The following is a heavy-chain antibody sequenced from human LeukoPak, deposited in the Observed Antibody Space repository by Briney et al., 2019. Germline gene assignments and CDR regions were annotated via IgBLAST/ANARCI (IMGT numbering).Heavy chain of an antibody. CDR2: INPNSGGT. Sequence: ASVKVSCKASGYTFTGYYMHWVRQAPGQGLEWMGWINPNSGGTNYAQKFQGRVTMTRDTSISTAYMELRSLRSDDTAVYYCARWDYYDSRTLDIWGQGTMVTVS. CDR3: ARWDYYDSRTLDI. J-gene: IGHJ3*02. V-gene: IGHV1-2*02. D-gene: IGHD3-22*01. CDR1: GYTFTGYY.